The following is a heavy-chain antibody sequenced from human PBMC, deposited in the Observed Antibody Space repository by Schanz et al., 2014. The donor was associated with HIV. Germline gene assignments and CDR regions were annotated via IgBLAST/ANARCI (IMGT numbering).Heavy chain of an antibody. CDR3: ARDSPVAAGTLDY. Sequence: QVQLVQSGTEVKKPGSSVKVSCKASGGTFRNHAISWVRQAPGQGLEWMGGIIPISGTANYAQKFQGRVTMTADKSTSAAYMELSSLRSEDTAEYYCARDSPVAAGTLDYWGQGTLVTVSS. J-gene: IGHJ4*02. CDR2: IIPISGTA. V-gene: IGHV1-69*06. CDR1: GGTFRNHA. D-gene: IGHD6-13*01.